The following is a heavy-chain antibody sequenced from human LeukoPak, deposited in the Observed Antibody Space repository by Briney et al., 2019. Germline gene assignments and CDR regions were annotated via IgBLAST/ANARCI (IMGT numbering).Heavy chain of an antibody. CDR3: AKDSGDWNFDY. J-gene: IGHJ4*02. CDR2: ISYDGTTT. Sequence: GGSLRLSCAASGFTFSRYGMHWVRQAPGKGLEWVADISYDGTTTYYADSVKGRFTISRDNSKNTLYVQMNSLRVGDSAVYYCAKDSGDWNFDYWGQGTLVTVSS. CDR1: GFTFSRYG. V-gene: IGHV3-30*18. D-gene: IGHD2-21*02.